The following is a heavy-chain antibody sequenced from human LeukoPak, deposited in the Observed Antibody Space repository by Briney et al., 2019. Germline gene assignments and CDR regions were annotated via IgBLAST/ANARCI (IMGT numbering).Heavy chain of an antibody. J-gene: IGHJ4*02. V-gene: IGHV3-7*04. Sequence: GGSLRLSCAASGFIFSSYWMSWVRQAPGKGLEWVANIKPDGSETYYVGSLKGRLTISRDNAENSLYLQMNSLRADDTAVYYCARDLDYWGQGTLVTVSS. CDR1: GFIFSSYW. CDR3: ARDLDY. CDR2: IKPDGSET.